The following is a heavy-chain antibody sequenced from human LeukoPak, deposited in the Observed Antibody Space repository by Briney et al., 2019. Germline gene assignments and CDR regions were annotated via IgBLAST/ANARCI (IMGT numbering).Heavy chain of an antibody. CDR3: AKDGNRYDFWPLDY. D-gene: IGHD3-3*01. J-gene: IGHJ4*02. CDR2: ISGSGGST. V-gene: IGHV3-23*01. CDR1: GFTFSSYA. Sequence: GGSLRLSCAASGFTFSSYAMSWVRQAPGKGLEWVSAISGSGGSTCYADSVKGRFTISRDNSKNTLYLQMNSLRAEDTAVYYCAKDGNRYDFWPLDYWGQGTLVTVSS.